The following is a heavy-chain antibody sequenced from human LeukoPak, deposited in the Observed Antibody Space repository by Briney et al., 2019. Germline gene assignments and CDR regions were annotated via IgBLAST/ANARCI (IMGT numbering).Heavy chain of an antibody. V-gene: IGHV3-73*01. Sequence: GGSLRLSCAASGFTFSASAIHWVRQAPGKGLEWVGRIRSQRNKYATEYGVSVKGRFTISRDDSENTAYLQVSSLKSEDTAVYYCACPYESGKTNDQLRDYYYGMDVWGQGTTITVSS. CDR1: GFTFSASA. CDR3: ACPYESGKTNDQLRDYYYGMDV. CDR2: IRSQRNKYAT. J-gene: IGHJ6*02. D-gene: IGHD3-10*01.